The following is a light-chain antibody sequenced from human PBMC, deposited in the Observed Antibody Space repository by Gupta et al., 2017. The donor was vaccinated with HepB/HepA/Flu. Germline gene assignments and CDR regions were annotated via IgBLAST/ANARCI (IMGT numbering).Light chain of an antibody. CDR1: QSPLHSDGKTY. CDR3: KQTIHSPLT. V-gene: IGKV2D-29*01. J-gene: IGKJ4*01. CDR2: EVS. Sequence: DIVLTQTQLPLSVTPGQPASFSCKSSQSPLHSDGKTYLYRYLQKPGQPPQLLIYEVSNRYSGVPDRFSASGSGTDFTLKVSRVDPEDAGVYYCKQTIHSPLTFGRGTQVEIK.